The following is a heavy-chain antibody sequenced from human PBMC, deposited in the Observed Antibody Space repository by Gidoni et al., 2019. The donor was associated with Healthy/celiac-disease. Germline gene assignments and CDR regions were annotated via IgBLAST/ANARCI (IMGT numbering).Heavy chain of an antibody. CDR3: ARGGGATGFDY. Sequence: QSQQMQSGTEGKKPGYSVKGSCRASACTFSSYAIIWVRQAPGQGLEGMGVIIPSFGTSKSSHKFQGRFTTAADESTITAYLELRSLRSADTVVYSCARGGGATGFDYWGQGTLVTVSS. D-gene: IGHD1-26*01. J-gene: IGHJ4*02. V-gene: IGHV1-69*01. CDR2: IIPSFGTS. CDR1: ACTFSSYA.